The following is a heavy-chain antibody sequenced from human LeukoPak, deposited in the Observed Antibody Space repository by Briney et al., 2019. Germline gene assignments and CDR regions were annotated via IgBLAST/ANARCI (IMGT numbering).Heavy chain of an antibody. Sequence: SGGSLRLSCAASGFISSNYAMSWVRQAPGRGLEWVSTIHDRNYYADSVKGRFTISRDNSRSTLYLQMDNLRAEDTAVYYCAKDQPTDGYNSIWGRGTLVAVSS. CDR1: GFISSNYA. CDR2: IHDRN. D-gene: IGHD5-24*01. J-gene: IGHJ4*02. CDR3: AKDQPTDGYNSI. V-gene: IGHV3-23*01.